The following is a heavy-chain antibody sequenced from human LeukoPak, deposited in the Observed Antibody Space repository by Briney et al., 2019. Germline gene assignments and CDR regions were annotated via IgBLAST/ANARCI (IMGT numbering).Heavy chain of an antibody. Sequence: PGGSLRLSCTASGFTFGDYVMSWVRQAPGKGLEWVGFIRSKAYGGTTEYAASVKGRFTISRDDSKSIAYLQMNSLKTEDTAVYYCTRFVGVGATVLAVFDYWGQGTLVTVSS. D-gene: IGHD1-26*01. CDR1: GFTFGDYV. CDR2: IRSKAYGGTT. CDR3: TRFVGVGATVLAVFDY. V-gene: IGHV3-49*04. J-gene: IGHJ4*02.